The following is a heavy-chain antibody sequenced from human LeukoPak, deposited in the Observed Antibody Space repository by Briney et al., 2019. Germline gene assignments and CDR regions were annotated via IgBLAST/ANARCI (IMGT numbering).Heavy chain of an antibody. J-gene: IGHJ4*02. CDR3: VAAQIRGVPGY. CDR1: RFTFSNYA. D-gene: IGHD3-10*01. CDR2: ISGGGDIT. Sequence: PGGSLRLSCAASRFTFSNYAMSWVRQAPGKGLEWVSAISGGGDITFYADSVKGRFTISGDYSKTILYLQMNSLRVEDTAVYYCVAAQIRGVPGYWGQGTLVTVSS. V-gene: IGHV3-23*01.